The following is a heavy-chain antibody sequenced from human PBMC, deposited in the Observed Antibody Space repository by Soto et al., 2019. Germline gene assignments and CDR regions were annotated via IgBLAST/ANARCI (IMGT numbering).Heavy chain of an antibody. J-gene: IGHJ6*03. CDR3: ERANEITGGGVIARYYYYMDV. V-gene: IGHV1-8*01. Sequence: ASVKVSCKASGYTFTSYDINWVRQATGQGLEWMGWMNPNSGNTGYAQKFQGRVTMTRNTSISTAYMELSSLRSEDTAVYYCERANEITGGGVIARYYYYMDVWGKGTKVTVSS. D-gene: IGHD3-16*01. CDR2: MNPNSGNT. CDR1: GYTFTSYD.